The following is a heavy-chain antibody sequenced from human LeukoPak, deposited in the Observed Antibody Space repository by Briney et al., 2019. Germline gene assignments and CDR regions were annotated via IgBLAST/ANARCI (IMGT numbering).Heavy chain of an antibody. V-gene: IGHV4-34*01. D-gene: IGHD5-18*01. Sequence: PGGSLRLSCAASGFIFSSYAMSWVRQPPGKGLEWIGEINHSGSTNYNPSLKSRVTISVDTSKNQFSLKLSSVTAADTAVYYCARGPYGYGYDYWGQGTLVTVSS. CDR3: ARGPYGYGYDY. CDR1: GFIFSSYA. J-gene: IGHJ4*02. CDR2: INHSGST.